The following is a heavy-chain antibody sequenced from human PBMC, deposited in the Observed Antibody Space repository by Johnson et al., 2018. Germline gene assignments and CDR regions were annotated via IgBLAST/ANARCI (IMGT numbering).Heavy chain of an antibody. V-gene: IGHV3-74*01. CDR3: ARDKLRYSGSYAYYYYGMDV. J-gene: IGHJ6*02. CDR1: GFTFSSYW. CDR2: INSDGSST. Sequence: VQLQESGGGLVQPGGSLRLSCAASGFTFSSYWMHWVRQAPGKGLVWVSRINSDGSSTSYADSVKGRFTISRANPKNTQYRQMNRLSAEETAVYYCARDKLRYSGSYAYYYYGMDVWGQGTTVTVSS. D-gene: IGHD6-13*01.